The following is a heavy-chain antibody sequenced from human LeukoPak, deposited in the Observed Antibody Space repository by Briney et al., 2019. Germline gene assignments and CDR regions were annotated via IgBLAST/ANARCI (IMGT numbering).Heavy chain of an antibody. Sequence: GRSLRLSCAASGFTFSSYGMHWVRQAPGKGLVWVSRINSDGSSTSYADSVKGRFTISRDNAKNTLYLQMNSLRAEDTAVYYCARASYYYDSSGPYRDAFDIWGQGTMVTVSS. CDR2: INSDGSST. CDR1: GFTFSSYG. J-gene: IGHJ3*02. D-gene: IGHD3-22*01. CDR3: ARASYYYDSSGPYRDAFDI. V-gene: IGHV3-74*01.